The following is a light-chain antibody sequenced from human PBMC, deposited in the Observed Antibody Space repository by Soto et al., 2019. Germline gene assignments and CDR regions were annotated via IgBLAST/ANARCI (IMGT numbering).Light chain of an antibody. CDR2: GAS. CDR1: QSVSSSY. J-gene: IGKJ3*01. CDR3: QQRSNWPFT. Sequence: EIVLTKSPGTLSLSLWERATLSCRASQSVSSSYLAWYQQKPGQAPRLLIYGASSRATGIPDRFSGSGAGTDFTLTISSLEPEDSATYYCQQRSNWPFTFGPATKVDMK. V-gene: IGKV3D-20*02.